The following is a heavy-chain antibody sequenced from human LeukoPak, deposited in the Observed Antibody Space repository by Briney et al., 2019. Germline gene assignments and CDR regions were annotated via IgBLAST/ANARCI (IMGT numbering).Heavy chain of an antibody. CDR2: IKQDGSEK. CDR1: GFSFSSYW. CDR3: ARNYYDSSGYYYLFYFDY. Sequence: QAGGSLRLSSAPSGFSFSSYWMSWVRQAPGKLLEWVANIKQDGSEKYYVDSVKGRFTISRDNAKNSLYLQMNSLRAEDTAVYYCARNYYDSSGYYYLFYFDYWGQGTLVTVSS. D-gene: IGHD3-22*01. J-gene: IGHJ4*02. V-gene: IGHV3-7*01.